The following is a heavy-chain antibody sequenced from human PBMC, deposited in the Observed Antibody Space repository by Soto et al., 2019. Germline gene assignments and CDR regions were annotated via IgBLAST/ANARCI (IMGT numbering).Heavy chain of an antibody. J-gene: IGHJ4*02. V-gene: IGHV3-7*05. CDR2: IKLDGTET. Sequence: GGFLRLSYGASGVMCRDHGGRWIRQAPGEGLEWVASIKLDGTETYYVDTLKGRFTISRDNAKNSVFLQMNSLRAEDTAFYYCAREDMVRGVLDYWGQGTLVTVSS. CDR1: GVMCRDHG. D-gene: IGHD3-10*01. CDR3: AREDMVRGVLDY.